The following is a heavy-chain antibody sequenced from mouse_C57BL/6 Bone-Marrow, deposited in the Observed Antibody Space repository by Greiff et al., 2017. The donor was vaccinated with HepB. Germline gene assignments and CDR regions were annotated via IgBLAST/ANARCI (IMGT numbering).Heavy chain of an antibody. Sequence: QVQLQQPGAELVKPGASVKMSCKASGYTFTSYWITWVKQRPGQGLGWIGDIYPGSGSTNYNEKFKSKATMTVDSSSSTAYMQLSSLTSEDSAVYYCFYGNYVGYYCDYWGQGTTLTVSS. J-gene: IGHJ2*01. V-gene: IGHV1-55*01. D-gene: IGHD2-1*01. CDR3: FYGNYVGYYCDY. CDR2: IYPGSGST. CDR1: GYTFTSYW.